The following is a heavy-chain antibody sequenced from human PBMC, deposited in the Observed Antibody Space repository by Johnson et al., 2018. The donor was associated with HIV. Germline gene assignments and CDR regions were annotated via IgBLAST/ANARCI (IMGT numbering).Heavy chain of an antibody. V-gene: IGHV3-30*04. J-gene: IGHJ3*02. CDR2: MWYDGSNK. CDR3: ARDRGGSGYSGYLGDAFDI. D-gene: IGHD5-12*01. Sequence: QAQLVESGGGVVQPGRSLRLSCAASGFTFSSYPVHWVRQAPGKGLEWVAVMWYDGSNKYYADSVKGRLTISRDNSKNTLYLQMNSLRAEDTAVYYWARDRGGSGYSGYLGDAFDIWGQGTMVTVSS. CDR1: GFTFSSYP.